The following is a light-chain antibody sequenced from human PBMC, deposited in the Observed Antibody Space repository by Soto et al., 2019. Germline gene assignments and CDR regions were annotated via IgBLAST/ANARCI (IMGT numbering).Light chain of an antibody. CDR3: QQYCSSAWT. Sequence: EIVLTQSPGTLSLSPGERATLYCRASQSVTNKYLAWYQQKPGQAPRLLIYGASSRATGVPDRFGGSGSGTDFTLTINRLEPEDFAVYYCQQYCSSAWTFGPGTKVDIK. J-gene: IGKJ1*01. CDR1: QSVTNKY. V-gene: IGKV3-20*01. CDR2: GAS.